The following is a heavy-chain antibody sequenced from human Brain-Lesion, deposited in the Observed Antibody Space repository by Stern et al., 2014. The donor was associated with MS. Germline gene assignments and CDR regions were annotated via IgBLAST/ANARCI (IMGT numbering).Heavy chain of an antibody. Sequence: VQLVQSGAKVKKPGESLKLSCNGSGYRLTSNWVGWVRQIPGQGLAWVVINWPGDSDTRHSPSFQGQVTISADKSISTAYLQWSSLQASDTAMYYCARRGDSSSSGFDYWGQGTLVIVSS. D-gene: IGHD6-6*01. J-gene: IGHJ4*02. V-gene: IGHV5-51*01. CDR2: NWPGDSDT. CDR1: GYRLTSNW. CDR3: ARRGDSSSSGFDY.